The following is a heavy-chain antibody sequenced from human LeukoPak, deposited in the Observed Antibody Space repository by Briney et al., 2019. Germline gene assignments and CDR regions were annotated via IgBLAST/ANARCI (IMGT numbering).Heavy chain of an antibody. CDR1: GFTFSDYY. V-gene: IGHV3-11*04. D-gene: IGHD2-2*03. CDR2: ISSSGSTI. Sequence: GGSLRLSCAASGFTFSDYYMNWIRQAPGKGLEWVSYISSSGSTIYYADSVKGRFTISRDNAKNSLYLQMNSLRGEDTAVYYRARDRGYCRSTSCYSYWFDSWGQGTLVTVSS. CDR3: ARDRGYCRSTSCYSYWFDS. J-gene: IGHJ5*01.